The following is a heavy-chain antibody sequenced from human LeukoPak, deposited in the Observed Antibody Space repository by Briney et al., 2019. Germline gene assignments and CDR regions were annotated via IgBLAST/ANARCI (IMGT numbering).Heavy chain of an antibody. J-gene: IGHJ3*02. V-gene: IGHV3-66*01. CDR3: ARGGVVYPDSFDI. CDR1: GFTVSSSY. CDR2: IFSGGGT. D-gene: IGHD2-15*01. Sequence: GGSLRLSSAASGFTVSSSYMNWVRQAPGKGLEWVSLIFSGGGTYYADSVKGRFTISRDNSKNTLFLQMNSLRAEDTAVYYCARGGVVYPDSFDIWGRGIMVTVSS.